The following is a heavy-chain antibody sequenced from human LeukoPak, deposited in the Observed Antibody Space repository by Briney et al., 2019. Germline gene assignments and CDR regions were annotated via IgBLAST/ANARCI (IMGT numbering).Heavy chain of an antibody. Sequence: GASVKVSCKASGYTFTSYYMHWVRQAPGQGLEWMGIINPSGGSTSYAQKFQGRVTMTRDMSTSTVYMELSSLRSEDTAVYYCARDLKDDYGAYWGQGTLVTVSS. CDR3: ARDLKDDYGAY. D-gene: IGHD4-17*01. CDR2: INPSGGST. V-gene: IGHV1-46*01. CDR1: GYTFTSYY. J-gene: IGHJ4*02.